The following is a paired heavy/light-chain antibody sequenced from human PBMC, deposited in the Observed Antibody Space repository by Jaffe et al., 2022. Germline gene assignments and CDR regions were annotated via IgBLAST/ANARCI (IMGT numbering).Light chain of an antibody. Sequence: DVVMTQSPLSLPVTLGQPASISCRSSQSLVHSDGNTYLSWFQQRPGQSPRRLIYKVSNRDSGVPDRFSGSGSGTDFTLKISRVEAEDVGVYYCMQGTLWPFTFGQGTRLEIK. CDR3: MQGTLWPFT. CDR1: QSLVHSDGNTY. V-gene: IGKV2-30*02. CDR2: KVS. J-gene: IGKJ5*01.
Heavy chain of an antibody. J-gene: IGHJ4*02. CDR2: IKTDGSAT. V-gene: IGHV3-74*01. CDR3: ARSVWGSPDY. D-gene: IGHD7-27*01. Sequence: EVQLVESGGDLVQPGGSLRLSCAASGFTFSNYWMHWVRQTPGKGLVWVSRIKTDGSATNYAESVKGRFTISRDNAKSTLYLQMNSLRAEDTAVYYCARSVWGSPDYWGQGALVTVSS. CDR1: GFTFSNYW.